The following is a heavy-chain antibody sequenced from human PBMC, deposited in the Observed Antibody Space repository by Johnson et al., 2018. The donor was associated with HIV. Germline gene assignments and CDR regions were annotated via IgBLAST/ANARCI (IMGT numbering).Heavy chain of an antibody. Sequence: VQLVESGGDLIQPGGSLRLSCAASGFTFDDYAMHWVRQAPGKGLEWVSLISWDGGSTYYADSVKGRFTISRDNSKNTLYLQMNSLRADDTAVYYCAKDLRVFDWFNAYDAFDIWGQGTMVTVSS. V-gene: IGHV3-43D*03. J-gene: IGHJ3*02. CDR3: AKDLRVFDWFNAYDAFDI. CDR2: ISWDGGST. CDR1: GFTFDDYA. D-gene: IGHD3-9*01.